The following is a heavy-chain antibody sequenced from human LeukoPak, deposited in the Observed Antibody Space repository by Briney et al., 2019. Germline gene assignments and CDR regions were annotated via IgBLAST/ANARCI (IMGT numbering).Heavy chain of an antibody. CDR1: GGSISSYY. CDR2: IYTSGST. CDR3: AREGEEDYDSNGYYGFDY. V-gene: IGHV4-4*07. Sequence: SETLSLTCTVSGGSISSYYWSWIRQPAGKGLEWTGRIYTSGSTNYNPSLKSRVTMSVDTSKNQFSLKLSSVTAADTAVYYCAREGEEDYDSNGYYGFDYWGQGTLVTVSS. D-gene: IGHD3-22*01. J-gene: IGHJ4*02.